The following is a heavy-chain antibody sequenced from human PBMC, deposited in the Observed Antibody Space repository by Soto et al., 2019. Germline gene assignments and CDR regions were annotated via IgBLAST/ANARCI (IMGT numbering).Heavy chain of an antibody. D-gene: IGHD1-26*01. Sequence: QVQLQQWGAGLLKPSETLSLTCAVYGGSFSGYYWSWIRQPPGKGLECIGEINHSGSTNYNPSLKSRVTISVDTSKNQFSLKRSSVTAADTAVYYCARSYGGNSGTFDFWGQGTLVTFSA. CDR2: INHSGST. CDR1: GGSFSGYY. J-gene: IGHJ4*02. CDR3: ARSYGGNSGTFDF. V-gene: IGHV4-34*01.